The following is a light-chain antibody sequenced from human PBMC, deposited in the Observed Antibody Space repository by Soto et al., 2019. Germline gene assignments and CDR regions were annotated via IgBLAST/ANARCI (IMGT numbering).Light chain of an antibody. CDR1: QSVRDN. J-gene: IGKJ1*01. Sequence: EIVMTQSPATLSESPGERATLSCRASQSVRDNLAWYQQKPGQAPRLLIYGASTRATGIPARFSGSGSGTEFTITISSLQSEDFAVYYCQHYHNWPPWTFGQGTKVEVK. CDR2: GAS. CDR3: QHYHNWPPWT. V-gene: IGKV3-15*01.